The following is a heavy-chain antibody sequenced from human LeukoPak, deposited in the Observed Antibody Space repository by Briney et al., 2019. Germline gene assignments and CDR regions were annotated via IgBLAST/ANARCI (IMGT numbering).Heavy chain of an antibody. D-gene: IGHD3-10*01. Sequence: SETLSLTCTVSGGSISGSIYYWAWIRQPPGKGLEYIGSIYYSGSTYYNPSLKSRVTISVDTSKNQFSLKLSSVTAADTAVYYCARYASGSYYWFDPWGQGTLVTVSS. CDR1: GGSISGSIYY. CDR3: ARYASGSYYWFDP. V-gene: IGHV4-39*01. CDR2: IYYSGST. J-gene: IGHJ5*02.